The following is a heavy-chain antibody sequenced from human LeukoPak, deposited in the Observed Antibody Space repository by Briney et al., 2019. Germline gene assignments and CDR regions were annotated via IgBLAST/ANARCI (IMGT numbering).Heavy chain of an antibody. CDR3: FYDSGGYYPVPFDY. J-gene: IGHJ4*02. Sequence: ASVKVSCKASGGTFSSYAISWVRQAPGQGLEWMGGIIPIFGTANYAQKFQGRVTITADESTSTAYMELSSLRSEDTAVYYCFYDSGGYYPVPFDYWGQGTLVTVSS. CDR1: GGTFSSYA. CDR2: IIPIFGTA. D-gene: IGHD3-22*01. V-gene: IGHV1-69*13.